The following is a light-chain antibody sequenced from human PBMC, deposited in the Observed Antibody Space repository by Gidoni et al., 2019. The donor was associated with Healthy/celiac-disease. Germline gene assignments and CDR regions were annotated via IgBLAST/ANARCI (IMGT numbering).Light chain of an antibody. CDR3: QQYDNPLST. CDR2: AAS. CDR1: QNISNY. J-gene: IGKJ2*01. V-gene: IGKV1-33*01. Sequence: IQMTQSPSSLSASVGDRVTITCQASQNISNYLNWYQQKPGNAPKLLIYAASNLETGVPSRFSGSGSGTDFTFTISSLQPEDIATYYCQQYDNPLSTFGQGTKLEIK.